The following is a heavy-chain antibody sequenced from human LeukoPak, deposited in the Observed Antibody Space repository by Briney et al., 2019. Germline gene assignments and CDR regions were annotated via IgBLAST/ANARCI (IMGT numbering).Heavy chain of an antibody. Sequence: SETLSLTCTVSGGSISSDYWSWIRQPPGKGLEWIGYIYYSGSTNYNPSLKSRVTISVDTSKNQFSLKLSSVTAADTAVYYCARLTAGRYYYGMDVWGQGTTVTVSS. CDR2: IYYSGST. CDR3: ARLTAGRYYYGMDV. J-gene: IGHJ6*02. CDR1: GGSISSDY. D-gene: IGHD6-13*01. V-gene: IGHV4-59*08.